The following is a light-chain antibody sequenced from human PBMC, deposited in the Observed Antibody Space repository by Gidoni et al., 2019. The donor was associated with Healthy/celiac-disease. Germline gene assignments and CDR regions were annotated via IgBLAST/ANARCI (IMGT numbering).Light chain of an antibody. CDR1: QSVSSSY. J-gene: IGKJ5*01. V-gene: IGKV3-20*01. CDR3: QQYGSSPSIT. CDR2: GAS. Sequence: ESVLTQSPGTLSLSPGERATLSCRASQSVSSSYLAWYQQKPGQAPRLLISGASSSATGIPDRFSGSGSGTDFTLTISRLEPEDFAVYYCQQYGSSPSITFGQGTRLEIK.